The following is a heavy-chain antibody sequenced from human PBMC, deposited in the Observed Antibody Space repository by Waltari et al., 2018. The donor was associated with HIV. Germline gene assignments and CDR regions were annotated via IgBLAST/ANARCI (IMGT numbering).Heavy chain of an antibody. CDR2: IRVSGSST. Sequence: EVQLLESGGGLVQPGGSLRLSCAASGFTFSTNALSWVRPAPGKGLEWVSSIRVSGSSTYYAYSIEGRFTISRDNSKNTLYLQMNSLRAEDTAAYYCAKVPQYISSSIYYYGMDVWGQGTTVTVSS. V-gene: IGHV3-23*01. J-gene: IGHJ6*02. CDR1: GFTFSTNA. CDR3: AKVPQYISSSIYYYGMDV. D-gene: IGHD6-6*01.